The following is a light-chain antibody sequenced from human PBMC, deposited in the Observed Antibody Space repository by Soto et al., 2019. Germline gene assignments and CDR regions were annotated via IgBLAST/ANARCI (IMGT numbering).Light chain of an antibody. CDR1: QSVRTN. Sequence: IVMTQSPATLSASPGERATLSCRASQSVRTNLAWYQQKPGQAPRLLIYDASTMSTGIPARFSGSGSGTEFTLTINSLQSDDFAIYSCHQYNNWPPYTSGKGTKLEI. J-gene: IGKJ2*01. CDR3: HQYNNWPPYT. V-gene: IGKV3-15*01. CDR2: DAS.